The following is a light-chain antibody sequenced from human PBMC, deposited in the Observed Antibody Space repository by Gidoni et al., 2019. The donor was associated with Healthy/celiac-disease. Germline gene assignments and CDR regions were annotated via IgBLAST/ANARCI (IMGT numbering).Light chain of an antibody. V-gene: IGKV1-5*01. CDR1: QSISSW. CDR3: QQYNSYPYT. J-gene: IGKJ2*01. CDR2: DAS. Sequence: DIQMTQSPSTLSASVGDRVTITCRASQSISSWVAWYQQKPGKAPKLLIYDASSLESGVPSRFSGSGSGTEFTLTISSLQPDYFATYYCQQYNSYPYTFXXXTKLEIK.